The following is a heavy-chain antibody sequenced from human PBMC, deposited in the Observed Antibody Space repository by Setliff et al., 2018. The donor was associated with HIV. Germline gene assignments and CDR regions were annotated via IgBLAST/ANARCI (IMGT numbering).Heavy chain of an antibody. CDR3: ASLLWGGWFGGYDAFDI. CDR2: IYTSGST. V-gene: IGHV4-4*07. J-gene: IGHJ3*02. CDR1: IGSITGYY. Sequence: SETLSLTCNVSIGSITGYYWSWIRQPAGKGLEWIGRIYTSGSTNYNPSLKSRVTISVDTSKNQFSLKLRSVTAADTAVYYCASLLWGGWFGGYDAFDIWGQGTMVTVSS. D-gene: IGHD3-10*01.